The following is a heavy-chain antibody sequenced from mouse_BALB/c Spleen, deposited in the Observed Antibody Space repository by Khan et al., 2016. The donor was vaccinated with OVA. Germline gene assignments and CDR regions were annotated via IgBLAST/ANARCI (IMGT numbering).Heavy chain of an antibody. V-gene: IGHV1S41*01. Sequence: DLIKPGASVKLSCKASGYTFTSYWINWIKQRPGQGLEWIGRIAPGSATPYYNEMFKGKATLTVDTSSSTAYIQLSRLSSEDSAVYSCAKSMGVTIPLDCWGQGTTLTVSS. CDR2: IAPGSATP. J-gene: IGHJ2*01. CDR3: AKSMGVTIPLDC. CDR1: GYTFTSYW. D-gene: IGHD2-12*01.